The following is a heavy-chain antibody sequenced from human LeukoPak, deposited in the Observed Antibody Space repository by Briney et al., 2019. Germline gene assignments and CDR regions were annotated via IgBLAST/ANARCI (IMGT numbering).Heavy chain of an antibody. CDR3: ARDLISGWEHYYYYGMDV. D-gene: IGHD6-19*01. CDR2: ISSSGSTI. V-gene: IGHV3-11*04. J-gene: IGHJ6*02. CDR1: GFTSSDYY. Sequence: PGGSLRLSCAASGFTSSDYYMSWIRQAPGKGLEWVSYISSSGSTIYYADSVKGRFTISRDNAKNSLYLQMNSLRAEDTAVYYCARDLISGWEHYYYYGMDVWGQGTTVTVSS.